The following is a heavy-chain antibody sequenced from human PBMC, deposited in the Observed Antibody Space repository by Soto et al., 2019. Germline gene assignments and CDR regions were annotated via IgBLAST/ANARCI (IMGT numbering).Heavy chain of an antibody. J-gene: IGHJ4*02. D-gene: IGHD2-15*01. CDR3: AAGIGGGTPDY. V-gene: IGHV1-58*01. CDR2: IVVGSGTT. CDR1: GFTFTSSA. Sequence: QMQLVQSGPEVKKPGTSVKVSCKASGFTFTSSAVQWVRQARGQRLEWIGWIVVGSGTTNYAQKFQERVTITRDMSTSTAYMELSSLRSEDTAVYYCAAGIGGGTPDYWGQGTLVTVSS.